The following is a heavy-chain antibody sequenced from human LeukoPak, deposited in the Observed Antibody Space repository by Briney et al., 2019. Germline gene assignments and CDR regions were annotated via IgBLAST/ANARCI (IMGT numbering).Heavy chain of an antibody. CDR3: ARVAKGVKYCSSTSCYTDY. CDR1: GHTFTSYG. D-gene: IGHD2-2*02. V-gene: IGHV1-18*01. J-gene: IGHJ4*02. CDR2: ISAYNGNT. Sequence: ASVKVSCKASGHTFTSYGISWVRQGPGQGLEWMGWISAYNGNTNYAQKLQGRVTMTTDTSTSTAYMELRSLRSDDTAVYYCARVAKGVKYCSSTSCYTDYWGQGTLVTAPS.